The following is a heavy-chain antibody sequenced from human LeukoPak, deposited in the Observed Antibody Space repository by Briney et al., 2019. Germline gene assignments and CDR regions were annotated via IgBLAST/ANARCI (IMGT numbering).Heavy chain of an antibody. CDR1: GFTFSSYG. V-gene: IGHV3-30*02. CDR3: AKDRGYSGIHDFDY. CDR2: IRYDGSNN. D-gene: IGHD1-26*01. Sequence: PGGSLRLSCAASGFTFSSYGMDWVRQAPGKGLEWVAFIRYDGSNNYYADSVKGRFTISRENSKNTLYLQVNSLRAEGTAVYYCAKDRGYSGIHDFDYWGQGTLVTVSS. J-gene: IGHJ4*02.